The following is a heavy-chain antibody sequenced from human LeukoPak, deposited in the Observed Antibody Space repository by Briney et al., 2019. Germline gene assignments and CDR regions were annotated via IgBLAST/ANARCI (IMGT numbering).Heavy chain of an antibody. Sequence: GESLKISCKGSGYSFTSYWIGWVRQIPGKGLEWMGIIYPGDSDTRYSPSFQGQVTISADKSISTAYLQWSSLKASDTAMYYCARDGYSSGWSDAFDIWGQGTMVTVSS. CDR3: ARDGYSSGWSDAFDI. V-gene: IGHV5-51*01. D-gene: IGHD6-19*01. J-gene: IGHJ3*02. CDR2: IYPGDSDT. CDR1: GYSFTSYW.